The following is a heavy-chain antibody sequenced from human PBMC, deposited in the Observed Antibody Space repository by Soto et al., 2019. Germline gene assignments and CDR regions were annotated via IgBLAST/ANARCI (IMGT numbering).Heavy chain of an antibody. CDR3: ARGLPLPMDYSYGMDV. J-gene: IGHJ6*02. CDR2: IIPIFGTA. Sequence: QVQLVQSGAEVKKPGSSVKVSCKASGGTFSSYAISWVRQAPGQGLEWMGGIIPIFGTANYAQKFQGRVTITXXEXTXXATMELSSLRSEDTAVDYCARGLPLPMDYSYGMDVWGQGTTVTVSS. CDR1: GGTFSSYA. V-gene: IGHV1-69*05.